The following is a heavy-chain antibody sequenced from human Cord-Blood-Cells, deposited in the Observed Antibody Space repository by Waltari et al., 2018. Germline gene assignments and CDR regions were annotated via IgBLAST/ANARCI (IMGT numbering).Heavy chain of an antibody. CDR3: ARDRSGSYLFDY. J-gene: IGHJ4*02. D-gene: IGHD1-26*01. Sequence: EVQLVETGGGLIQPGGSLRLSCAASGFTVSSNYMSWVRQAPGKGLEVVSGIYSGGITYYADSVKGLFTISRDNSKNTLYLQMNSLRAEDTAVYYCARDRSGSYLFDYWGQGTLVTVSS. CDR1: GFTVSSNY. CDR2: IYSGGIT. V-gene: IGHV3-53*02.